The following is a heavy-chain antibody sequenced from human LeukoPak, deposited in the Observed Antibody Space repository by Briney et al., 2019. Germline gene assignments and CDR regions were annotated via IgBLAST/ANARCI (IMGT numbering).Heavy chain of an antibody. CDR2: IYYSGST. J-gene: IGHJ4*02. D-gene: IGHD3-16*01. V-gene: IGHV4-39*01. CDR1: GASISSGTYS. Sequence: SETLSLTCTVSGASISSGTYSWGWIRQPPGKGLEWIGTIYYSGSTYYNPSLKSRVTISVDMSRNQFSLKLSSVSAADTAVYYCARHGVAVDYWGQGTLVTVSS. CDR3: ARHGVAVDY.